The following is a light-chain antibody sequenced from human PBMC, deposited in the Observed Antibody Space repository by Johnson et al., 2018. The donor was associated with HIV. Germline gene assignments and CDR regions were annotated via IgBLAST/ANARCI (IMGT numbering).Light chain of an antibody. J-gene: IGLJ1*01. Sequence: QSVLTQPPSVSAAPGQKVTISCSGSSSNIENNYVSWYQQLPGTAPKLLIYEDNRRPSGTPDRFSGSKSGTSATLGITGLQTGDEADYYCGTWDSSLSSYVFGTGTKGTVL. V-gene: IGLV1-51*02. CDR2: EDN. CDR3: GTWDSSLSSYV. CDR1: SSNIENNY.